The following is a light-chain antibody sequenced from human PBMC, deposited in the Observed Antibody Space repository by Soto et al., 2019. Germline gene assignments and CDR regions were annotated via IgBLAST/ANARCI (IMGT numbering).Light chain of an antibody. V-gene: IGKV1-5*03. CDR3: QQSYSTPQT. J-gene: IGKJ4*01. CDR1: QSIGSW. Sequence: DIQMTQSPSILSASLGERVTLTCRASQSIGSWLAWYQHKPGKAPKLLIYKASSLESGVPLRFSGSGSGTKFTLTISSLQPEDFATYYCQQSYSTPQTFGGGTKVDIK. CDR2: KAS.